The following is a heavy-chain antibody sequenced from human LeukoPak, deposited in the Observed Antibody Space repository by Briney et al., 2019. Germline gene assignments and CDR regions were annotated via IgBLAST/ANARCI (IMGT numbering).Heavy chain of an antibody. CDR2: ISGSGGST. CDR1: GFSFSSYA. D-gene: IGHD6-19*01. CDR3: AKGTHSSGWYDYFDY. J-gene: IGHJ4*02. Sequence: GGSLRLSSAASGFSFSSYAMSWVRQAPGKGLEWVSAISGSGGSTYYADSVKGRFTISRDNSKNTLYLQMNSLRAEDTAVYYCAKGTHSSGWYDYFDYWGQGTLVTVSS. V-gene: IGHV3-23*01.